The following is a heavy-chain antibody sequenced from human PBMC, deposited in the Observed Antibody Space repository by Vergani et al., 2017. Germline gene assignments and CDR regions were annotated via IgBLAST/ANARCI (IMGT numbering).Heavy chain of an antibody. D-gene: IGHD4-17*01. Sequence: EVQLVESGGVVVQPGGSLRLSCAASGFTFDDYAMHWVRQAPGKGLEWVSLISWDGGSTYYADSVKGRFTISRDNSKNSLYLQMNSLRAEDTALYYCAKEKGAYGDYTFDYWGQGSLVTVSS. CDR2: ISWDGGST. J-gene: IGHJ4*02. V-gene: IGHV3-43D*03. CDR1: GFTFDDYA. CDR3: AKEKGAYGDYTFDY.